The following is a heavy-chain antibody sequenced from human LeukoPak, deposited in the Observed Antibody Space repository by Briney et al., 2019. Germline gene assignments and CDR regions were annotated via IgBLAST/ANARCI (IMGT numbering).Heavy chain of an antibody. CDR3: ARHPGGCFDY. CDR2: VYYSGSA. CDR1: GGSISSYY. Sequence: SETLSLTCTVSGGSISSYYWSWIRQPPGKGLEWIGYVYYSGSANYNSSLKSRVTIPVDTSKNQFSLKLRSVNAADTAVYYCARHPGGCFDYWGQGTLVTVSS. J-gene: IGHJ4*02. D-gene: IGHD1-26*01. V-gene: IGHV4-59*08.